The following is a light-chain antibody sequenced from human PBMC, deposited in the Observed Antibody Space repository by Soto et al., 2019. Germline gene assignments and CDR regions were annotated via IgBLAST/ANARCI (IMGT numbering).Light chain of an antibody. CDR1: QSVGSN. Sequence: EIVMTQSPATLSVSPGERATLSCRASQSVGSNLAWYQQKPGQAPRLLIYGASTRATGIPARFSGSGSGTEFTLTISSLQSEDFAVYYCQQYNNWRGITFGPGTKVDIK. CDR2: GAS. CDR3: QQYNNWRGIT. V-gene: IGKV3-15*01. J-gene: IGKJ3*01.